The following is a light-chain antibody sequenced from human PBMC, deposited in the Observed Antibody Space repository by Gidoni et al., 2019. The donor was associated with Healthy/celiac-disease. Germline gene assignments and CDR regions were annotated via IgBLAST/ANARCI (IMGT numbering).Light chain of an antibody. CDR3: QQYDNLPLT. V-gene: IGKV1-33*01. CDR2: DAS. J-gene: IGKJ4*01. Sequence: DIQMTQSPSSLSASVGDRVTITCQASQDISTYLNWYQQKPGKAPKLLIYDASNLETGVPSRFSGSGSGTGFTFTISSLQPEDIATYYCQQYDNLPLTFGGGTKVEIK. CDR1: QDISTY.